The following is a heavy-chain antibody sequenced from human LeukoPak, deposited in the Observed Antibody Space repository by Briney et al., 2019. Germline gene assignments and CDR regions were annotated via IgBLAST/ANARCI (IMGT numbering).Heavy chain of an antibody. J-gene: IGHJ4*02. CDR2: IYYTGST. V-gene: IGHV4-59*01. CDR3: ARDKRDRSSFDY. Sequence: SETLSLTCTVSGGSISSYYWSWIRQPPGKGLEWIGYIYYTGSTNYNPSLKSRVTISVDTSKNQFSLRLSSVTAADTAIYYCARDKRDRSSFDYWGQGTLVTVSS. D-gene: IGHD6-6*01. CDR1: GGSISSYY.